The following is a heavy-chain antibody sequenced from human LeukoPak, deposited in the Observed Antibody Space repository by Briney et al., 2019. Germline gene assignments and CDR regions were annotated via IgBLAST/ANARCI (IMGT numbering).Heavy chain of an antibody. Sequence: GGSLRLSCAASGFTFSSYGMHWVRQAPGKGLEWVAVIWYDGSNKYYADSVKGRFTISRDNSKNTLYLQMNSLRAEDTAVYYCARDSRQYSSSWYYFDYWGQGTLVTVSS. V-gene: IGHV3-33*01. CDR2: IWYDGSNK. CDR1: GFTFSSYG. CDR3: ARDSRQYSSSWYYFDY. D-gene: IGHD6-13*01. J-gene: IGHJ4*02.